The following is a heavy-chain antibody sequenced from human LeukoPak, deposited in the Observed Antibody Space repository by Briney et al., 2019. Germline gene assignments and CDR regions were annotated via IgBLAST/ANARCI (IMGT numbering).Heavy chain of an antibody. D-gene: IGHD6-13*01. CDR3: ARERYSSSRGIDY. CDR2: IYYSGST. CDR1: GGSISSSRDY. J-gene: IGHJ4*02. Sequence: NPSETLSLTCTVSGGSISSSRDYWAWLRQPPGKGLEWIANIYYSGSTYYSPSLKSRVTISVDTSKNQFSLKLSSVTAADTAVYYCARERYSSSRGIDYWGQGTLVTVSS. V-gene: IGHV4-39*07.